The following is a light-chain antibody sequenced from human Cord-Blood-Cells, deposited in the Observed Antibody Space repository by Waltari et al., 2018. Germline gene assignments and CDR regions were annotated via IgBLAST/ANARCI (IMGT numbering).Light chain of an antibody. Sequence: DIQMTPSPSSLTASVGERVTITCQESQDISNYLNWYQQKPGKAPKLLIYDASNLETGVPSRFSGSGSGTDFTFTISSLHPEDIATYYCQQYDNRPSTFGQGTRLEIK. CDR2: DAS. CDR1: QDISNY. J-gene: IGKJ5*01. V-gene: IGKV1-33*01. CDR3: QQYDNRPST.